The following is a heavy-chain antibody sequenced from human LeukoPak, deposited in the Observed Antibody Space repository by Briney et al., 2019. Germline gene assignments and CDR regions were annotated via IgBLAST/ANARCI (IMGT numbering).Heavy chain of an antibody. J-gene: IGHJ4*02. V-gene: IGHV4-39*07. CDR1: GGSIRSRSYY. D-gene: IGHD6-6*01. CDR3: ARGVARSSKFHFSYYFDY. Sequence: SETLSLTCTVSGGSIRSRSYYWGWIRQSPGKGLEWIGSIFHSGNSYYNPTLKSRVTISVDTSKNQFSLNLSSVTAADTAVYYCARGVARSSKFHFSYYFDYWGQGTLVTVSS. CDR2: IFHSGNS.